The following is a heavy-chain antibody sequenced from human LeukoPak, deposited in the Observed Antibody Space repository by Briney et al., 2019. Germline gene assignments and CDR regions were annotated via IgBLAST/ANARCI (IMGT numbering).Heavy chain of an antibody. J-gene: IGHJ4*02. V-gene: IGHV1-69*06. D-gene: IGHD3-10*01. Sequence: SVKVSCKASGGTFSSYAISWGRQAPGQGLEWMGGIIPIFGTANYAQKFQARVTITADKSTSTAYMELSSLRSEDRAVYYCARSNGAVYFDYWGQGTLVTVSS. CDR2: IIPIFGTA. CDR1: GGTFSSYA. CDR3: ARSNGAVYFDY.